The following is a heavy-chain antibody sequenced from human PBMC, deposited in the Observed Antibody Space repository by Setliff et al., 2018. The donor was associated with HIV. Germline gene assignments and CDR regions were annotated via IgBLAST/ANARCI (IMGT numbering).Heavy chain of an antibody. D-gene: IGHD6-19*01. V-gene: IGHV1-69*05. Sequence: SVKVSCKASGGTFSSYAISWVRQAPGQGLEWIGGIIPIFGTANYAQKFQGRVTITTDESTGTTYMELSRLRSDDTAVYYCARVPLSGWLYFDYWGQGTLVTVSS. J-gene: IGHJ4*02. CDR2: IIPIFGTA. CDR3: ARVPLSGWLYFDY. CDR1: GGTFSSYA.